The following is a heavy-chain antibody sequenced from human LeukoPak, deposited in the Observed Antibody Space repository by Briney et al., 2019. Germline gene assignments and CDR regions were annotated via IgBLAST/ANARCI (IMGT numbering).Heavy chain of an antibody. D-gene: IGHD3-3*01. CDR3: ARAANDFWSGYPKDYYYYYMDV. V-gene: IGHV1-69*06. CDR2: IIPIFGTA. Sequence: SVKVSCKASGGTFSSYAISWVRQAPGQGLEWMGGIIPIFGTANYAQKFQGRVTITADKSTSTAYMELSSLRSEDTAVYYCARAANDFWSGYPKDYYYYYMDVWGKGTTVTVSS. CDR1: GGTFSSYA. J-gene: IGHJ6*03.